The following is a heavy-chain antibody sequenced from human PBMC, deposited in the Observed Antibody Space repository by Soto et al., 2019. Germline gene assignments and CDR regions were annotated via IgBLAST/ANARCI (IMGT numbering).Heavy chain of an antibody. Sequence: QVQLVQSGAEVKKPGSSVKVSCKAPGGTVSSQSISWVRQAPGQGLEWMGKILPLLDITHYAQKFQGRVTITADKSTSTSYMELSSLRFEDTAVYYCARDLPASDWGQGTLVTFSS. V-gene: IGHV1-69*02. J-gene: IGHJ4*02. CDR2: ILPLLDIT. CDR3: ARDLPASD. CDR1: GGTVSSQS.